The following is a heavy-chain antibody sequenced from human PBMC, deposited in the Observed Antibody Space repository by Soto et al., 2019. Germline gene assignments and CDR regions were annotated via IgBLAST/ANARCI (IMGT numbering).Heavy chain of an antibody. Sequence: QVQLQESGPGLVKPSQTLSLTCTISGGSLTSGGYYWGWIRQQPGKGLEWIGYIHYTGSTYANPSLESRITMSVDTSKNQFSLNLNSVTAADTAVYYCARAALSLLRGITPFFDSWGQGTLVTVSS. V-gene: IGHV4-31*03. CDR3: ARAALSLLRGITPFFDS. D-gene: IGHD3-10*01. CDR2: IHYTGST. CDR1: GGSLTSGGYY. J-gene: IGHJ4*02.